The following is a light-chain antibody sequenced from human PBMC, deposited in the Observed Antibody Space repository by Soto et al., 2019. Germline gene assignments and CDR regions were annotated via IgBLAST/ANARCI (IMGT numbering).Light chain of an antibody. V-gene: IGLV1-40*01. CDR1: SSNIGAGYD. Sequence: QSVLTQPPSVSGAPGQRVTISCTGSSSNIGAGYDVHWYQQLPGTAPKLLIYGNSNRPSGVPDRFSGSKSGTSASLAITGLQAEDEADYYCQSYDSTWVVFGTGTKVTVL. CDR3: QSYDSTWVV. CDR2: GNS. J-gene: IGLJ1*01.